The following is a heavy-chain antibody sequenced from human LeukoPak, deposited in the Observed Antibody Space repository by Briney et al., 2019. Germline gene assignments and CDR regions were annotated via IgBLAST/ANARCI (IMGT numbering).Heavy chain of an antibody. CDR1: GFTFSRYW. V-gene: IGHV3-74*01. CDR2: IDSDGTNR. CDR3: EGRATGPPEY. J-gene: IGHJ4*02. Sequence: GGSLRLSCAASGFTFSRYWMHWVRQAPGKGLVWVSRIDSDGTNRDYADSVRGRFTISRDNAKNTVYLQMNSLRDEDTAVYYCEGRATGPPEYWGQGSLVTVSS. D-gene: IGHD3-9*01.